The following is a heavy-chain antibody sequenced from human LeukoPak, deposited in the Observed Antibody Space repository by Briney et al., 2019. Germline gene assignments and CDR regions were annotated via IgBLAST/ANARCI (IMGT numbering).Heavy chain of an antibody. V-gene: IGHV3-33*06. CDR3: AKDRAIFGVVSGAVEYYFDY. CDR2: IWYDVSNK. D-gene: IGHD3-3*01. Sequence: GRSLRLSCAASGFTFSSYGMHWVRQGPGKRLGWVAVIWYDVSNKYYADSWKGRSTISRDHSKNTPYLQMNCLRPEDTAVYYCAKDRAIFGVVSGAVEYYFDYWGQGTLVTVSS. J-gene: IGHJ4*02. CDR1: GFTFSSYG.